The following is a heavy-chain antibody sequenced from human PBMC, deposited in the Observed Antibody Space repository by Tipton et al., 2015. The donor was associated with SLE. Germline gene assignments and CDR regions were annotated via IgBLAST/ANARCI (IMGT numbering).Heavy chain of an antibody. D-gene: IGHD6-19*01. CDR3: AKEGSGYSSGWYGGYYYGMDV. CDR1: GFTFSTYG. Sequence: SLRLSCAASGFTFSTYGMHWVRQAPGKGLEWVAVIWYDGSNKYYADSVKGRFTIPRDNSKNTLYLQMNSLRAEDTAVYYCAKEGSGYSSGWYGGYYYGMDVWGQGTTVTVSS. J-gene: IGHJ6*02. V-gene: IGHV3-33*06. CDR2: IWYDGSNK.